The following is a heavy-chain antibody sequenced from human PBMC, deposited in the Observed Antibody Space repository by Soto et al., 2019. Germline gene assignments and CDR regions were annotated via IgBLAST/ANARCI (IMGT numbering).Heavy chain of an antibody. CDR2: IYYSGST. D-gene: IGHD2-15*01. Sequence: SQTRSLTCTVSGGSISSGRYYWGWIRQPPGKGLEWIGSIYYSGSTYYNPSLKSRVTISVDTSKNQFSLKLSSVTAADTAVYYCARRCSGGSCYFDYWGQGTLVTVTS. V-gene: IGHV4-39*01. CDR3: ARRCSGGSCYFDY. J-gene: IGHJ4*02. CDR1: GGSISSGRYY.